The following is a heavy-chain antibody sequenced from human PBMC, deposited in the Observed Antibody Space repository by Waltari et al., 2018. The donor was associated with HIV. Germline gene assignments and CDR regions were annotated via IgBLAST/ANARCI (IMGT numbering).Heavy chain of an antibody. D-gene: IGHD3-9*01. V-gene: IGHV4-61*02. J-gene: IGHJ2*01. Sequence: QVQLQESGPGLVKPSQTLSLTCTVSGGSITSGSYYWIWIRQPAGKGLEWIGRVYISGSANYNPFLRSRVTMSLDTSKNQFSLKLSSVTAADTAVYYCARGLDILTGYYHWFSDLWGRGTLVTVSS. CDR3: ARGLDILTGYYHWFSDL. CDR2: VYISGSA. CDR1: GGSITSGSYY.